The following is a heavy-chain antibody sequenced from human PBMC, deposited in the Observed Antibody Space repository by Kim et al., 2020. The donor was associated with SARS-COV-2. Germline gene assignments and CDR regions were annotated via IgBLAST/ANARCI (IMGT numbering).Heavy chain of an antibody. J-gene: IGHJ4*02. V-gene: IGHV4-39*01. D-gene: IGHD6-25*01. CDR1: GGSFSCGDCF. CDR3: ARRRPAANPHYFYY. Sequence: SETLSLTCTVSGGSFSCGDCFWAWIRQPPGKGLEWIGTIFYSGNTYHNPSLKSRIAIPVDTSKKQFSLWLSSVTAADTAIYYCARRRPAANPHYFYYWGQGVLVTVSS. CDR2: IFYSGNT.